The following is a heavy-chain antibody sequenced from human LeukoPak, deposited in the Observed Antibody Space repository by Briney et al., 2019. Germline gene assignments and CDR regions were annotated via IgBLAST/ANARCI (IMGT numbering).Heavy chain of an antibody. CDR1: GGTFSSYA. V-gene: IGHV1-69*13. D-gene: IGHD4-17*01. CDR2: IIPIFGTA. Sequence: GASVKVSCKASGGTFSSYAISWVRQAPGQGLEWMGGIIPIFGTANYAQKFQGRVTITADESTSTAYMELSSLRSEDTAVYYCAKRKGYGDYVLGYYYYGMDVWGQGTTVTVSS. CDR3: AKRKGYGDYVLGYYYYGMDV. J-gene: IGHJ6*02.